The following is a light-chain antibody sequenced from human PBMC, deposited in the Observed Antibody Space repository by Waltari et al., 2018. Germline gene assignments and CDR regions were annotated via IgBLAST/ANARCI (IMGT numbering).Light chain of an antibody. CDR1: QNISNY. CDR3: QQYYTYPLT. Sequence: AIRLTQSPPSFSASTGDRVTITCRASQNISNYLPWYQQHPGKAPNLLIYSTSTLQSGVPSRFSGRGSGTDVTLTIGCLQSEDFATYFCQQYYTYPLTFGPGTKVDFK. J-gene: IGKJ3*01. V-gene: IGKV1-8*01. CDR2: STS.